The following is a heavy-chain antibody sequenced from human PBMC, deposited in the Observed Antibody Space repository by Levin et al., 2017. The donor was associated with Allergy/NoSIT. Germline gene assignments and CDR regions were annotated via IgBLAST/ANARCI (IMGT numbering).Heavy chain of an antibody. CDR2: IYYSGST. Sequence: SQTLSLTCTVSGGSISSSSYYWGWIRQPPGKGLEWIGSIYYSGSTYYNPSLKSRVTISVDTSKNQFSLKLSSVTAADTAVYYCARADQPYCTGGVCPIWGAFDIWGQGTMVTVSS. J-gene: IGHJ3*02. CDR3: ARADQPYCTGGVCPIWGAFDI. CDR1: GGSISSSSYY. D-gene: IGHD2-8*02. V-gene: IGHV4-39*01.